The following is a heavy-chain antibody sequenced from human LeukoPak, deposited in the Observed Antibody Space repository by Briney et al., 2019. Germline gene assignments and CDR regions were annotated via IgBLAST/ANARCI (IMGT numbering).Heavy chain of an antibody. Sequence: GGSLRLSCAASGFTFSGYAMHWVRQAPGKGLEWVAVISYDGSNKYYADSVKGRFTISRDNSKNTLYLQMNSLRAEDTAVYYCAKDRKGTGWLGFYYMDVWGKGTTVTISS. D-gene: IGHD6-19*01. CDR3: AKDRKGTGWLGFYYMDV. CDR2: ISYDGSNK. J-gene: IGHJ6*03. V-gene: IGHV3-30*04. CDR1: GFTFSGYA.